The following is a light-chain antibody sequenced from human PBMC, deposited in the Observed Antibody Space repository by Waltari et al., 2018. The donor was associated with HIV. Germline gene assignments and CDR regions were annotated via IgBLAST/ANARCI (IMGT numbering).Light chain of an antibody. CDR3: QSYDSTNHVV. CDR2: EDN. CDR1: SGSIGTNY. V-gene: IGLV6-57*02. J-gene: IGLJ2*01. Sequence: NFMLTQPHSVSESPGKTVTISCTGSSGSIGTNYVQWYQQRPGSAPTTVIYEDNRRPSGVPVRFSGSIDSSSNSASLTISGLKTEDEADYYWQSYDSTNHVVFGGGTKLTVL.